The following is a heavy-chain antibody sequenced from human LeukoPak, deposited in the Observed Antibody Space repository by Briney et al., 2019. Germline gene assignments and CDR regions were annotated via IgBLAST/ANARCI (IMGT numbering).Heavy chain of an antibody. CDR3: AAVSPYLYYYMDV. Sequence: SETLSLTCTVSGYSISSGYYWGWIRQPPGKGLEWIGSIYHSGSTYYNPSLKSRVTISVDTSKNQFSLKLSSVTAADTAVYYCAAVSPYLYYYMDVWGKGTTVTVSS. CDR1: GYSISSGYY. J-gene: IGHJ6*03. D-gene: IGHD3-16*01. V-gene: IGHV4-38-2*02. CDR2: IYHSGST.